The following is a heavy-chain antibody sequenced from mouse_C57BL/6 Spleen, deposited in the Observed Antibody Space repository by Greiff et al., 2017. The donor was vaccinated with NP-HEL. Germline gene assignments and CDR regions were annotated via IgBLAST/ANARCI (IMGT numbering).Heavy chain of an antibody. V-gene: IGHV1-55*01. CDR1: GYTFTSYW. D-gene: IGHD1-1*01. Sequence: VQLQQPGAELVKPGASVKMSCKASGYTFTSYWITWVKQRPGQGLEWIGDIYPGSGSTNYNEKFKSKATLTVDTSSSTAYMQLSSLTSEDSAVYYCARKGAGSPYWYFDVWGTGTTVTVSS. J-gene: IGHJ1*03. CDR2: IYPGSGST. CDR3: ARKGAGSPYWYFDV.